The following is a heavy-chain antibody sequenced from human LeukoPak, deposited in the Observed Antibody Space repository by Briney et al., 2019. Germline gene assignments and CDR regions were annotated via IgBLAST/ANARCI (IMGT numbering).Heavy chain of an antibody. Sequence: SVKVSCEASGGTFSSYAISWVRQAPGQGLEWMGGIIPIFGTANYAQKFQGRVTITADESTSTAYMELSSLRSEDAAVYYCAREGGLRMDVWGQGTTVTVSS. CDR3: AREGGLRMDV. V-gene: IGHV1-69*13. CDR1: GGTFSSYA. CDR2: IIPIFGTA. J-gene: IGHJ6*02.